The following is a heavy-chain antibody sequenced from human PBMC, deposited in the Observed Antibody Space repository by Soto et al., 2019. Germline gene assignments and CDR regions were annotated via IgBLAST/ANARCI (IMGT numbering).Heavy chain of an antibody. V-gene: IGHV1-69*01. J-gene: IGHJ4*02. CDR2: IIPIFGTA. Sequence: QVQLVQSGAEVKKRGSSVKVSCKASVGTFSSYSINWVRQAPGQGLEWMGEIIPIFGTANYAQKFQGRVTITADESTSTAYMELSSLRSEDTAVYYCARDGGRHSGGIDYWGQGTLVTVSS. D-gene: IGHD1-26*01. CDR1: VGTFSSYS. CDR3: ARDGGRHSGGIDY.